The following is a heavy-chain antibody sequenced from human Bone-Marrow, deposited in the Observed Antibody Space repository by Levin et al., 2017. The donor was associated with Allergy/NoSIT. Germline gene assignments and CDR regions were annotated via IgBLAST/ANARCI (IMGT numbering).Heavy chain of an antibody. CDR1: GGSVSSAHW. CDR3: ARRDAYNYAALNS. V-gene: IGHV4-4*02. Sequence: RASETLSLTCVVSGGSVSSAHWWSWVRQSPGKGLEWIGEIFHSGSTSYNPSIKSRLTISVDKSKNQFSLELTSVTAADTALYYCARRDAYNYAALNSWGQGTMVTVSS. CDR2: IFHSGST. J-gene: IGHJ3*02. D-gene: IGHD5-24*01.